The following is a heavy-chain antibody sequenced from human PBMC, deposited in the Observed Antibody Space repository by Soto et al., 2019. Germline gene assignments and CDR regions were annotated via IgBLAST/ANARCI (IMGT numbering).Heavy chain of an antibody. V-gene: IGHV4-30-4*01. CDR1: GGSISSGDYY. D-gene: IGHD3-22*01. CDR3: ARAVNYDSSGFDFDY. Sequence: QVHLQESGSGLVKPSQTLSLTCTVSGGSISSGDYYWSWIRQPPGKGLEWIGYIYYSGSTYYNPSLKGRVTISVDTSKNQFSLKLSSVTAADTAVYYCARAVNYDSSGFDFDYWGQGTLVTVSS. J-gene: IGHJ4*02. CDR2: IYYSGST.